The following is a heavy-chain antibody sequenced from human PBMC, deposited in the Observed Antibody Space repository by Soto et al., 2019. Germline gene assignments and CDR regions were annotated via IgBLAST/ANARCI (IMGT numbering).Heavy chain of an antibody. CDR2: IWYDGSNK. CDR3: ARGVEGSSSSGYYRFFDY. CDR1: EFTFSSYG. Sequence: GGSLRLSCAASEFTFSSYGMHWVRQAPGKGLEWVAVIWYDGSNKYYADSVKGRFTISRDNSKNTLYLQMNSLRAEDTAVYYCARGVEGSSSSGYYRFFDYWGQGTLVTVSS. D-gene: IGHD3-22*01. V-gene: IGHV3-33*01. J-gene: IGHJ4*02.